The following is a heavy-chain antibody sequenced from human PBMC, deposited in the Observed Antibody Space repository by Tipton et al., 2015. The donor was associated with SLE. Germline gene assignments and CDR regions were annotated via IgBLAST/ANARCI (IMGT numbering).Heavy chain of an antibody. Sequence: TLSLTCTVSGGSITSHYWSWVRQPPGKGLEWIGYIHHSGSANHNPSLKSRVTISVDPAKNQFSLKLTSVTAADTAVYYCARGMLTWRGAIIGVDVWGQGTSVTVSS. J-gene: IGHJ6*02. CDR2: IHHSGSA. CDR1: GGSITSHY. D-gene: IGHD2-8*01. CDR3: ARGMLTWRGAIIGVDV. V-gene: IGHV4-59*08.